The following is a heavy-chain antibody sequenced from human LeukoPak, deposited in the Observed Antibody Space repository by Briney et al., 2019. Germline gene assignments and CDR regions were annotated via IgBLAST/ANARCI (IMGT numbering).Heavy chain of an antibody. CDR2: IIPIFGTA. V-gene: IGHV1-69*06. D-gene: IGHD6-19*01. Sequence: ASVKVSRKASGYTFSRYYMHWVRQAPGPGLEWMGGIIPIFGTANYAQKFQGRVTITADKSTSTAYIELSSLRSEDTAVYYCARGTVAGTRGRWFDPWGQGTLVTVSS. CDR3: ARGTVAGTRGRWFDP. CDR1: GYTFSRYY. J-gene: IGHJ5*02.